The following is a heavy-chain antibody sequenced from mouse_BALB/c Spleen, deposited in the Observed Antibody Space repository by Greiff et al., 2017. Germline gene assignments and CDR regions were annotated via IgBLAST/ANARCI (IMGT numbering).Heavy chain of an antibody. J-gene: IGHJ3*01. D-gene: IGHD2-4*01. CDR1: GFTFSSFG. CDR2: ISSGSSTI. V-gene: IGHV5-17*02. CDR3: ARSGDYGVFAY. Sequence: EVMLVESGGGLVQPGGSRKLSCAASGFTFSSFGMHWVRQAPEKGLEWVAYISSGSSTIYYSDTVKGRFTISRDNPKNILFLQMTSLRSEDTAMYYSARSGDYGVFAYWGQGTLVTVSA.